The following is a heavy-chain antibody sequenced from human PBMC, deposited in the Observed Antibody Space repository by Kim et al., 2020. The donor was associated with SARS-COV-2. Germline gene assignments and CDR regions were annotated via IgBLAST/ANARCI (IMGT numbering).Heavy chain of an antibody. CDR3: ARDWKYQLLVNYYYYGMDV. V-gene: IGHV4-34*01. J-gene: IGHJ6*02. CDR1: GGSFSGYY. Sequence: SETLSLTCAVYGGSFSGYYWSWIRQPPGKGLEWIGEINHSGSTNYNPSLKSRVTISVDTSKNQFSLKLSSVTAADTAVYYCARDWKYQLLVNYYYYGMDVWGQGTTVTVSS. D-gene: IGHD2-2*01. CDR2: INHSGST.